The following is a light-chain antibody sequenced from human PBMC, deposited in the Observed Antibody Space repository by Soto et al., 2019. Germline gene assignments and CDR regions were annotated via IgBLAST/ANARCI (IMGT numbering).Light chain of an antibody. Sequence: IQMTQSPSSLSASLGARVTITCEASQDISKNLNWYQQKLGKAPKLLIYDASSLQTGVPSRFSRSGSATHFAFTISSLQPEDIATYYSQQYDNLLPIPFGQGPRLELK. CDR1: QDISKN. CDR2: DAS. V-gene: IGKV1-33*01. J-gene: IGKJ5*01. CDR3: QQYDNLLPIP.